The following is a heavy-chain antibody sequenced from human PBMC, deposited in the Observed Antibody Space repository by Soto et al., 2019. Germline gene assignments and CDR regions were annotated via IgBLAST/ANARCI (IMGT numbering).Heavy chain of an antibody. V-gene: IGHV1-18*01. D-gene: IGHD3-10*01. CDR2: ISAYNDRT. Sequence: EASVKVSCKASGCTFTNNDISWVRQAPGQGLEWMGWISAYNDRTNYAQNLQGRVTMTTDTSTSTAYMELRSLTSDDTAVYYCARRIASTGENNWFDPWGQGTLVTVSS. CDR3: ARRIASTGENNWFDP. CDR1: GCTFTNND. J-gene: IGHJ5*02.